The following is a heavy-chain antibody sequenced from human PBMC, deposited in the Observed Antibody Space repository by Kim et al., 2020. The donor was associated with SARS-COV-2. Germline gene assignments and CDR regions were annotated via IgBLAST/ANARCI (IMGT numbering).Heavy chain of an antibody. CDR2: ISSSSSYI. V-gene: IGHV3-21*01. J-gene: IGHJ6*02. D-gene: IGHD3-10*01. CDR1: GFTFSSYS. Sequence: GGSLRLSCAASGFTFSSYSMNWVRQAPGKGLEWVSSISSSSSYIYYADSVKGRFTISRDNAKNSLYLQMNSLRAEDTAVYYCARDQDTTMVRGYYYYGMDVWGQGTTVTVAS. CDR3: ARDQDTTMVRGYYYYGMDV.